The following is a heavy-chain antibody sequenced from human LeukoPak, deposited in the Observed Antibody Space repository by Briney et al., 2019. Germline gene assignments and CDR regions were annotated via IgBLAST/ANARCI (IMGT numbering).Heavy chain of an antibody. CDR1: GYTLTELS. Sequence: RASVKVSCKVSGYTLTELSMHWVRQAPGQGLEWMGGIIPIFGTANYAQKFQGRVTITADKSTSTAYMELSSLRSEDTAVYYCARGLAAATYYYYYMDVWGKGTTVTVSS. D-gene: IGHD2-15*01. J-gene: IGHJ6*03. CDR3: ARGLAAATYYYYYMDV. CDR2: IIPIFGTA. V-gene: IGHV1-69*06.